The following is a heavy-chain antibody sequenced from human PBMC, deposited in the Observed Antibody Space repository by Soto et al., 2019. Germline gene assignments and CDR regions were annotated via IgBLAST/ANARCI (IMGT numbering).Heavy chain of an antibody. D-gene: IGHD1-26*01. J-gene: IGHJ4*02. CDR2: ISYDGSNK. CDR3: ASGVWELLFDY. V-gene: IGHV3-30*03. CDR1: GFTFSSYG. Sequence: ESGGGVVQPGRSLRLSCAASGFTFSSYGMHWVRQAPGKGLEWVAVISYDGSNKYYADSVKGRFTISRDNSKNTLYLQMNSLRAEDTAVYYCASGVWELLFDYWGQGTLVTVSS.